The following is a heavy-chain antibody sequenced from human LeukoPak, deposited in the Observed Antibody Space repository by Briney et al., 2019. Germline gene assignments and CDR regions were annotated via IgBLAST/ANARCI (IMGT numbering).Heavy chain of an antibody. Sequence: GGSLRLSCAASGFTFSSFAMTWVRRAPGKGLEWVSSITGSHGRTYNTDSVKGRFTISRDNTQNTLYLQMNSLTAEDTAVYYCTKDPNGDYVGAFDPWGQGTLVTVSS. CDR3: TKDPNGDYVGAFDP. V-gene: IGHV3-23*01. CDR2: ITGSHGRT. J-gene: IGHJ5*02. CDR1: GFTFSSFA. D-gene: IGHD4-17*01.